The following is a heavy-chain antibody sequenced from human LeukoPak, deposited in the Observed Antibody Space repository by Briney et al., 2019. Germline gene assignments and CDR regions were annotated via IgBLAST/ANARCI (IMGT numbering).Heavy chain of an antibody. J-gene: IGHJ3*02. V-gene: IGHV4-30-4*08. CDR1: GASITSGDWY. CDR2: IHFSGAT. CDR3: AREIAVAGSAFDI. Sequence: SETLSLTCTVSGASITSGDWYWSWIRQSPGKGLECIGYIHFSGATFYNPSLNSRITISSDTSKSQFSLKLSSVTAADTAVYYCAREIAVAGSAFDIWGQGTMVTVSS. D-gene: IGHD6-19*01.